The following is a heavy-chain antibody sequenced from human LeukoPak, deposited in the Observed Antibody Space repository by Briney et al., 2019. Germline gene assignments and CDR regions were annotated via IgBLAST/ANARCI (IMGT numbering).Heavy chain of an antibody. J-gene: IGHJ4*02. Sequence: GGSLRLSCAASGFTFGSYAMHWVRQAPGKGLEWVAVISYGGSNKYYADSVKGRFTISRDNSKNTLYLQMNSLRAEDTAVYYCARSSPQWLVLGLNSDYWGQGTLVTVSS. D-gene: IGHD6-19*01. CDR2: ISYGGSNK. CDR3: ARSSPQWLVLGLNSDY. CDR1: GFTFGSYA. V-gene: IGHV3-30*04.